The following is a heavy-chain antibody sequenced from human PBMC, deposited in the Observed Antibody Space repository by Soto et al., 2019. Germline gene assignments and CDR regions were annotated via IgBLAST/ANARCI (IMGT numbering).Heavy chain of an antibody. CDR2: IIPVIGVV. J-gene: IGHJ6*02. Sequence: QVQLAQSGAEVKKPGASVKVSCKASGGTLSNYAFSWVRQAPGQGLEWMGGIIPVIGVVNYAQNFQNRVTITADESTSSAYMQFSSLRTDAMAVSYCSTGRIVVVRRRAYYGMDVWGQGTMVTVTS. CDR3: STGRIVVVRRRAYYGMDV. CDR1: GGTLSNYA. D-gene: IGHD3-22*01. V-gene: IGHV1-69*01.